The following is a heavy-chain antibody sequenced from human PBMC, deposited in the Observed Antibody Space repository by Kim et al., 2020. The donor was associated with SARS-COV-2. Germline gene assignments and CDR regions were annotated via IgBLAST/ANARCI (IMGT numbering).Heavy chain of an antibody. D-gene: IGHD1-26*01. CDR2: ISYDGSNK. CDR1: GFTFSSYG. CDR3: AKARSPWELPPP. Sequence: GGSLRLSCAASGFTFSSYGMHWVRQAPGKGLEWVAVISYDGSNKYYADSVKGRFTISRDNSKNTLYLQMNSLRAEDTAVYYCAKARSPWELPPPWCQGTL. J-gene: IGHJ5*02. V-gene: IGHV3-30*18.